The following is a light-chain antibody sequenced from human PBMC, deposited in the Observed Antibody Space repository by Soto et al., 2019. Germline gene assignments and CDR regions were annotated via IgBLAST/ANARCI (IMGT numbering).Light chain of an antibody. Sequence: EIVLTQSPATLSLSPGERATLSCRASQSVSSYLAWYQQKPGQAPRLLIYDASNRATGIPARFSGSGSGTDFTLTISSLEPEDFAVYYCQHRSNWPSVTFGGGTKLEIK. CDR2: DAS. J-gene: IGKJ4*01. V-gene: IGKV3-11*01. CDR3: QHRSNWPSVT. CDR1: QSVSSY.